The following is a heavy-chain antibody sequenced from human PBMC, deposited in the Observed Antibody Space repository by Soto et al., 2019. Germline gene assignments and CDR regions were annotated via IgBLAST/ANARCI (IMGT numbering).Heavy chain of an antibody. CDR2: INAGNGNT. D-gene: IGHD1-26*01. J-gene: IGHJ6*04. Sequence: ASVKVSCKASGYTFTSYAMHWVRQAPGQRLEWMGWINAGNGNTKYSQKFQGRVTISRDTSASTAYMELSSLRSEDTAVYYCASDYRGSYDYKNSYGMDSWGKESTVTISS. CDR3: ASDYRGSYDYKNSYGMDS. V-gene: IGHV1-3*01. CDR1: GYTFTSYA.